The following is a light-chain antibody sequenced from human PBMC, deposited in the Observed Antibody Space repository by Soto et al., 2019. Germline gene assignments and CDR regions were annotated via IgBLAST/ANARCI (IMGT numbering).Light chain of an antibody. J-gene: IGKJ1*01. CDR3: QQYNSYPWT. Sequence: DIQMNQSPSTLSASVGDRVTITCRASQSISSWLAWYQQKPGKAPKLLIYKASSLESGVPSSFSGSGCGTEFTLTISSLQADDFATYYCQQYNSYPWTFGQGTKVEI. CDR1: QSISSW. V-gene: IGKV1-5*03. CDR2: KAS.